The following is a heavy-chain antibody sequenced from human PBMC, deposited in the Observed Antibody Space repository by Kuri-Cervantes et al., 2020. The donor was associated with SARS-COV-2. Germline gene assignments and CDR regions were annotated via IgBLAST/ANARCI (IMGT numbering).Heavy chain of an antibody. Sequence: SETLSLTCTVSGGSIRSSSYSWGGIRQPPEKGLEWIGSLYYSGSTYYNPSLKSRVTISVDTSKNQFSLKLSSVTAADTAVYYCATHDFWSGSTFDYWGQGTLVTVSS. CDR3: ATHDFWSGSTFDY. CDR2: LYYSGST. CDR1: GGSIRSSSYS. J-gene: IGHJ4*02. V-gene: IGHV4-39*01. D-gene: IGHD3-3*01.